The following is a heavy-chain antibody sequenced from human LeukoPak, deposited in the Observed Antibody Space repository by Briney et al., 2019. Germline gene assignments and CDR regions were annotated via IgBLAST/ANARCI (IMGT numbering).Heavy chain of an antibody. Sequence: GASVKVSCKASGYTFAGYYMHWVRQAPGQGLEWMGWINPNSGGTNYAQKFQGRVTMTRDTSISTAYMELSRLRSDDTAVYYCAVASYVSGSYYDPVDYWGQGTLVTVSS. V-gene: IGHV1-2*02. D-gene: IGHD3-10*01. J-gene: IGHJ4*02. CDR3: AVASYVSGSYYDPVDY. CDR1: GYTFAGYY. CDR2: INPNSGGT.